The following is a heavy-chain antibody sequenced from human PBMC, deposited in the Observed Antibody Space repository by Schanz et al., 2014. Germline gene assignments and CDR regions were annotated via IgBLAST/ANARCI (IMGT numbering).Heavy chain of an antibody. V-gene: IGHV1-46*03. D-gene: IGHD6-13*01. J-gene: IGHJ4*02. CDR3: ARDGVDAAAGGNY. CDR1: GYTFTSDS. Sequence: QVQLVQSGAEVKKLGASVKVSCKASGYTFTSDSMHWVRQAPGQGLEWMGMINPSGGSTTYAQKFQGRVTMTRDTSTSTVYMELSSLRSEDTAVYYCARDGVDAAAGGNYWGQGTLVTVSS. CDR2: INPSGGST.